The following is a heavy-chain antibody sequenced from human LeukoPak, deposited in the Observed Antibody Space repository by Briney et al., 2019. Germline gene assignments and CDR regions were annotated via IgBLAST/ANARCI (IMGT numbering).Heavy chain of an antibody. CDR3: AKHLTNAYYDMIWFEP. D-gene: IGHD3-22*01. Sequence: PSETLSLTCSVSGGSMSSHYWSWIRRPPGKGLEWIGYVYYSGSTNYNPSLKSRVTISVDRAKNQLSLKLNSVTAADTAVYYCAKHLTNAYYDMIWFEPWGQGTLVTVSS. J-gene: IGHJ5*02. V-gene: IGHV4-59*11. CDR1: GGSMSSHY. CDR2: VYYSGST.